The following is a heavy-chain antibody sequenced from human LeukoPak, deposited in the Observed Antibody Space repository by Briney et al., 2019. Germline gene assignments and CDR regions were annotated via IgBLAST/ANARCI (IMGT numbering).Heavy chain of an antibody. Sequence: YPSETLSLTCTVSVDSVSYDYWSWIPQPPGKGLEWDGYYYYSGSTSYNPSLQSRRAISVEQSKNQFSVELSSVTAADTAVYYGARASLRYYHIEGCFDPWGRGTLVTVSS. CDR3: ARASLRYYHIEGCFDP. D-gene: IGHD3-9*01. J-gene: IGHJ5*02. CDR1: VDSVSYDY. V-gene: IGHV4-59*02. CDR2: YYYSGST.